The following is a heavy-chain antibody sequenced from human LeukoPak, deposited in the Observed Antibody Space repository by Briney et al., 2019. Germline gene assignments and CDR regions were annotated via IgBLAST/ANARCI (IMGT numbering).Heavy chain of an antibody. CDR2: MHYDGTSK. CDR3: AKGDSSSSSGGY. Sequence: PGGSLRLYCAASGFTFCGNGLHRVRQAPGKGLQGVAFMHYDGTSKYYADSVKGRFTISRDNSKNTLYLQMNSLRTEDTAVYYCAKGDSSSSSGGYWGQGTLVTVSS. V-gene: IGHV3-30*02. J-gene: IGHJ4*02. CDR1: GFTFCGNG. D-gene: IGHD6-13*01.